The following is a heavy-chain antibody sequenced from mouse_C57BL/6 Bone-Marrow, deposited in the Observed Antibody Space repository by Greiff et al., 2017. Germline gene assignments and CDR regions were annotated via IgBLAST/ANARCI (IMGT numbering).Heavy chain of an antibody. CDR1: GYTFTSYD. J-gene: IGHJ2*01. CDR2: IYTRDGST. CDR3: ARCLGTYDYDY. Sequence: QVHVKQSGPELVKPGASVKLSCKASGYTFTSYDINWVKQRPGKGLEWIGWIYTRDGSTKYNEKLTGKATLTVDTSYSTAYMELHSLTSEDSAVYFCARCLGTYDYDYWGQGTTLTVSS. V-gene: IGHV1-85*01. D-gene: IGHD2-4*01.